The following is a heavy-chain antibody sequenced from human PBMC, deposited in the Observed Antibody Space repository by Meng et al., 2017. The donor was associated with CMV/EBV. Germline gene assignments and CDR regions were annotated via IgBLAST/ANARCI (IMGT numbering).Heavy chain of an antibody. V-gene: IGHV3-48*03. CDR1: GFTFSSYE. D-gene: IGHD6-13*01. Sequence: SLKISCAASGFTFSSYEMSWVRQAPGKGLEWVSYISSSGRTIYYADSVKGRFTISKDNAKNSLYLQMTSLRAEDTDVYYCARELLGRSSRLDYWGQGTLVTVSS. CDR2: ISSSGRTI. J-gene: IGHJ4*02. CDR3: ARELLGRSSRLDY.